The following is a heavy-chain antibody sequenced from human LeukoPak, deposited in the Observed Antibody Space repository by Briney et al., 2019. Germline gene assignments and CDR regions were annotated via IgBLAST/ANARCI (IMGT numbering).Heavy chain of an antibody. Sequence: PSETLSLTCTVSGDSISSYYWNWIRQPPGKGLEWIGYIYYSGSTNYNPSLESRVTISVDTSKNQFSLKLSSVTAADTAVYYCARSLYYYGSGSFDIWGQGTMVTVSS. CDR1: GDSISSYY. CDR3: ARSLYYYGSGSFDI. V-gene: IGHV4-59*01. J-gene: IGHJ3*02. D-gene: IGHD3-10*01. CDR2: IYYSGST.